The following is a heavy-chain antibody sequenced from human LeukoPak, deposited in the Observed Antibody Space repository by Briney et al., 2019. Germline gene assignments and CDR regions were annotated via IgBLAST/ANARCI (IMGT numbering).Heavy chain of an antibody. V-gene: IGHV3-30-3*01. CDR2: ISYDGSNK. J-gene: IGHJ4*02. Sequence: GGSLRLSCAASGFIFSSYAMHWVRQAPGKGLEWVAVISYDGSNKYYADSVKGRFTISRDNSKNTLYLQMNSLRAEDTAVYYCAVSETDGYGGPFDYWGQGTLVTVSS. CDR1: GFIFSSYA. D-gene: IGHD4-23*01. CDR3: AVSETDGYGGPFDY.